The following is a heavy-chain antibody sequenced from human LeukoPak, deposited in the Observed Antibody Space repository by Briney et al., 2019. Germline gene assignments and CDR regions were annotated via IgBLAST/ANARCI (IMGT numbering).Heavy chain of an antibody. Sequence: GGSLRLSCAASGFTISSYWMSWVRQAPGKGLEWVANIKQDGSEKYYVDSVKGRFTISRDNAKNSLYLQMNSLRAEDTAVYYCARLDIAVAGSYYFDYWGQGTLVTVSS. CDR3: ARLDIAVAGSYYFDY. J-gene: IGHJ4*02. V-gene: IGHV3-7*01. D-gene: IGHD6-19*01. CDR2: IKQDGSEK. CDR1: GFTISSYW.